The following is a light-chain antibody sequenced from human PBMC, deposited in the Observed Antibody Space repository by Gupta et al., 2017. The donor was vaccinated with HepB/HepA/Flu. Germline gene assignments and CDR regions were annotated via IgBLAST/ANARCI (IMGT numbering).Light chain of an antibody. Sequence: DIQMTQSPSTLSASVGDRVTSTCRASQSISTWLAWYQQKPGKAPKLLIYKASSGERGGPSRFSCSGDLTEFTRTISSLQLDDCASYYGRQFPSYWTFGQGTXVEIK. J-gene: IGKJ1*01. V-gene: IGKV1-5*03. CDR2: KAS. CDR1: QSISTW. CDR3: RQFPSYWT.